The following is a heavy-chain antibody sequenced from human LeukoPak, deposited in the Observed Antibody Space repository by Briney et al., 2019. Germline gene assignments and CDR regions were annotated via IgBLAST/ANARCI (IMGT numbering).Heavy chain of an antibody. CDR3: VRVWQQLVRGYYYYGMDV. CDR2: IYYSGST. D-gene: IGHD6-13*01. CDR1: GGSISSYY. V-gene: IGHV4-59*12. J-gene: IGHJ6*02. Sequence: SETLSLTCTVSGGSISSYYWSWIRQPPGKGLEGIGYIYYSGSTNYNPSLKSRVTMSVDTSKNQFSLKLSSVTAADTAVYYCVRVWQQLVRGYYYYGMDVWGQGTTVTVSS.